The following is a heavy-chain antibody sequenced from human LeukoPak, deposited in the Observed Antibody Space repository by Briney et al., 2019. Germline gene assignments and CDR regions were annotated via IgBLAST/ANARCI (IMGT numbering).Heavy chain of an antibody. J-gene: IGHJ4*02. CDR2: IYYSGST. Sequence: SETLSLTCTVSGGSISSSSYYWGWIRQPPGKGLEWIGSIYYSGSTYYNPSLKSRVTISVDTSKNQFSLKLTSVTAADTAVYYCARQAYYYDSSGYYPPDFWGQGTLVTVSS. D-gene: IGHD3-22*01. CDR1: GGSISSSSYY. CDR3: ARQAYYYDSSGYYPPDF. V-gene: IGHV4-39*01.